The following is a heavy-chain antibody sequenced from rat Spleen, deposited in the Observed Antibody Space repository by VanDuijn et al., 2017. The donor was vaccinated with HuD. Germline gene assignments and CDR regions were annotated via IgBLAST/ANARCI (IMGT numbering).Heavy chain of an antibody. D-gene: IGHD4-1*01. CDR3: ARPLGRGTWYFDF. CDR2: ISYDGSST. J-gene: IGHJ1*01. V-gene: IGHV5-17*01. Sequence: EVQLVESGGGLVQPGNSLKLSCAASGFTFSDYYMAWVRQAPTKGLEWVATISYDGSSTYYRDSMKGRFTISRENAKATLYLQMDSLRSEDTATYYCARPLGRGTWYFDFWGPGTMVTVSS. CDR1: GFTFSDYY.